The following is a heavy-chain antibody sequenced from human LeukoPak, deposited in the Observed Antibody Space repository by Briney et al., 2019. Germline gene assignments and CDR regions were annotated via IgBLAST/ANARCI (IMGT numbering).Heavy chain of an antibody. D-gene: IGHD2-21*01. J-gene: IGHJ5*02. V-gene: IGHV1-69*01. CDR2: IIPIFGTA. CDR1: GGTFSSYA. CDR3: ASSSSELFNNWFDP. Sequence: SVKVSCKASGGTFSSYAISWVRQAPGQGLEWMGGIIPIFGTANYAQKFQGRVTITADESTSTAYMELSSLRSEDTAVCYCASSSSELFNNWFDPWGQGTLVTVSS.